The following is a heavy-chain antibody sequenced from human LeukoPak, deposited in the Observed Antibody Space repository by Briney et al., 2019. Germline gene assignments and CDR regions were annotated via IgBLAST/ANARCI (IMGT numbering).Heavy chain of an antibody. CDR3: AKXIXDIXVVTATSFDY. CDR2: ISGSGGST. Sequence: GGSLRLSCAASGFTFSSYAMSWVRQAPGKGLEWVSAISGSGGSTYYADSVKGRFTISRDNSKNTLYLQMNSLRAEDTAVYYCAKXIXDIXVVTATSFDYWGQGTLVTVSS. J-gene: IGHJ4*02. V-gene: IGHV3-23*01. CDR1: GFTFSSYA. D-gene: IGHD2-21*02.